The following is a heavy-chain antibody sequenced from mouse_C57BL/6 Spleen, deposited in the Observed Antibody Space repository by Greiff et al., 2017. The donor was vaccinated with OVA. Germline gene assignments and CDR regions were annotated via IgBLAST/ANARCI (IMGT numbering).Heavy chain of an antibody. CDR2: IWSGGST. J-gene: IGHJ3*01. Sequence: VQRVESGPGLVQPSQSLSITCTVSGFSLTSYGVHWVRQSPGKGLEWLGVIWSGGSTDYNAAFISRLSISKDNSKSQVFFKMNSLQADDTAIYYCAYYGSSLWFAYWGQGTLVTVSA. V-gene: IGHV2-2*01. CDR3: AYYGSSLWFAY. D-gene: IGHD1-1*01. CDR1: GFSLTSYG.